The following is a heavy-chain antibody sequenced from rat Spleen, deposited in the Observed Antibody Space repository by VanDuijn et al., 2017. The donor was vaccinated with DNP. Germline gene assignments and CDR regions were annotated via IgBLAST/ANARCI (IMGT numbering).Heavy chain of an antibody. Sequence: EEQLVESGGGLVQPGRSLKLSCEASGITFSDYSMAWVRQAPKKGLEWVATIVYDGSGSYYGDSVMGRFIISRDNAKNTLYLQMDSLRSEDTATYFCTTHGSIASVSTGAMNVWGQGVMVTVSS. V-gene: IGHV5S10*01. J-gene: IGHJ2*01. CDR2: IVYDGSGS. CDR3: TTHGSIASVSTGAMNV. D-gene: IGHD1-2*01. CDR1: GITFSDYS.